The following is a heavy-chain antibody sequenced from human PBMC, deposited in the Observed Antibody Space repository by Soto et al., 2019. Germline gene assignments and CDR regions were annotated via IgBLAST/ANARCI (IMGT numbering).Heavy chain of an antibody. V-gene: IGHV2-5*02. CDR2: IYWDDDK. CDR3: AHRRRGSYFEY. D-gene: IGHD3-16*01. Sequence: QITLKESGPTLVKPTQTLTLTCTFSGFSLSTSGVGVGWIRQPPGKALEWLALIYWDDDKRYSPSLKSRLTFTKDTSKTQVVLTRTNMDPVDTATYYCAHRRRGSYFEYWGQGTLVTVSS. J-gene: IGHJ4*02. CDR1: GFSLSTSGVG.